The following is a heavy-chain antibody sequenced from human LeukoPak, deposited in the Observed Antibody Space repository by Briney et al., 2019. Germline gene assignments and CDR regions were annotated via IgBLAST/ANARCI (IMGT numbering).Heavy chain of an antibody. CDR3: ARGEYSNGYPYRLDS. Sequence: GASVKVSCKASGYTFTGYYMHWVRQASGQGPEWMGWINPKSGDAKYGQAFQGRVTMTRDTSISTAYMELNRLRFDDTAMYYCARGEYSNGYPYRLDSWGQGTLVTVSS. D-gene: IGHD3-16*01. CDR2: INPKSGDA. CDR1: GYTFTGYY. V-gene: IGHV1-2*02. J-gene: IGHJ4*02.